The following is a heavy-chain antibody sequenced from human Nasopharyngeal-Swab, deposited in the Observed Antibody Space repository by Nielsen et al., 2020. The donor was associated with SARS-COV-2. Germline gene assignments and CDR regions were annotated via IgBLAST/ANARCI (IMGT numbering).Heavy chain of an antibody. D-gene: IGHD6-19*01. CDR1: GFTFSSYG. J-gene: IGHJ3*02. CDR3: ARPSGWLAFDI. Sequence: GGSLRLSCAASGFTFSSYGMHWVRQAPGKGLEWVAAIWYDGSNKYYADSVKGRFTISRDNSKNTLYLQMNSLRAEDTAVYYCARPSGWLAFDIWGQGTMVTVSS. CDR2: IWYDGSNK. V-gene: IGHV3-33*01.